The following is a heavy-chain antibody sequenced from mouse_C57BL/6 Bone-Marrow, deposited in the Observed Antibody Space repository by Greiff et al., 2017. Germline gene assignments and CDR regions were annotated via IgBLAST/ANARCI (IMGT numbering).Heavy chain of an antibody. J-gene: IGHJ4*01. D-gene: IGHD1-1*02. CDR3: APYGGAMDY. CDR1: GYAFSSYW. V-gene: IGHV1-80*01. CDR2: IYPGDGDT. Sequence: QVQLKQSGAELVKPGASVKISCKASGYAFSSYWMHWVKQRPGKGLEWIGQIYPGDGDTNYNGKFKGKATLTADKSSSPAYMQLSSLTSEDSAVYFCAPYGGAMDYWGQGTSVTVSA.